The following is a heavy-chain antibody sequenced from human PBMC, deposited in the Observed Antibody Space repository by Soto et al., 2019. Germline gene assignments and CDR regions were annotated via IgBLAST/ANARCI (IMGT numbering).Heavy chain of an antibody. D-gene: IGHD3-22*01. Sequence: ASVKVSCKASGYTFTSYYMHWVRQAPGQGLEWMGIINPSGGSTSYAQKFQGRVTMTRDTSTSTVYMELSSLRSEDTAVYYCGRGGPYYYDSSGSHFDYWGQGTLVTVSS. CDR3: GRGGPYYYDSSGSHFDY. CDR2: INPSGGST. J-gene: IGHJ4*02. CDR1: GYTFTSYY. V-gene: IGHV1-46*01.